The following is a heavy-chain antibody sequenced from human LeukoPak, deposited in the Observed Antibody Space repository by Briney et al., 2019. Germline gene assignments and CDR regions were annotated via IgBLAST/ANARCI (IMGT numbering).Heavy chain of an antibody. Sequence: SETLSLTCAVYGGSFSGYYWSWIRQPPGKGLEWIGEIDHSGSTNYNPSLKSRVTISVDTSKNQFSLKLSSVTAADTAVYYCARVTGKGYYFDYWGQGTLVTVSS. J-gene: IGHJ4*02. CDR1: GGSFSGYY. CDR3: ARVTGKGYYFDY. D-gene: IGHD1-20*01. CDR2: IDHSGST. V-gene: IGHV4-34*01.